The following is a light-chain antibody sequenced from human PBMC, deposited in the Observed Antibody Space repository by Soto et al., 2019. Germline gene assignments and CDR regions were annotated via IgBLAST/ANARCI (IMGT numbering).Light chain of an antibody. Sequence: QSALTQPASVSGSPGQSITISCTGTSSDVGFFNYVSWYQQHPGKAPKLMIFEVTNRPSGVSIRFSGSKSGNTASLTISGLQAEDEADYYCSSYRSVNSVVLGGGTKVTVL. CDR2: EVT. CDR3: SSYRSVNSVV. CDR1: SSDVGFFNY. V-gene: IGLV2-14*01. J-gene: IGLJ2*01.